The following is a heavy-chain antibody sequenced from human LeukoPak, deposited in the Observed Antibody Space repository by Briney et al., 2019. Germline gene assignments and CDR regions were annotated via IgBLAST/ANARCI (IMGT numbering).Heavy chain of an antibody. CDR2: IYSGGST. V-gene: IGHV3-53*01. Sequence: GGSLRLSCAASGFTFSSYSMNWVRQAPGKGLEWVSLIYSGGSTYYADSVKGRFTISRDNSKNTLYLQMNSLRAEDTAVYYCARRAGGFSHPYDYWGQGTLVTVSS. CDR1: GFTFSSYS. D-gene: IGHD4-23*01. CDR3: ARRAGGFSHPYDY. J-gene: IGHJ4*02.